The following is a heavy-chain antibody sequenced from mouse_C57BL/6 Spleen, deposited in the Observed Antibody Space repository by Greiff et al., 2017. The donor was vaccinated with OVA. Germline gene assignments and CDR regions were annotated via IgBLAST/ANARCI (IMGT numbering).Heavy chain of an antibody. Sequence: VQLQQSGAELMKPGASVKLSCKATGYTFTGYWIEWVKQRPGHGLEWIGEILPGSGSTNYNEKFKGKAKFTADTSSNTAYTQLSSLTTEDSAIYDCARPYCYDEFYYYAMDDWGQGTSVTVSS. CDR3: ARPYCYDEFYYYAMDD. D-gene: IGHD2-12*01. CDR1: GYTFTGYW. V-gene: IGHV1-9*01. J-gene: IGHJ4*01. CDR2: ILPGSGST.